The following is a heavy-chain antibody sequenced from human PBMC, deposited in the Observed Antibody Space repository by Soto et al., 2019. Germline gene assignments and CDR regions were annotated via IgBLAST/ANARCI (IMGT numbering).Heavy chain of an antibody. CDR1: GGSISSYY. CDR3: ARHKGGPFDWLSSAAFDI. D-gene: IGHD3-9*01. V-gene: IGHV4-59*08. J-gene: IGHJ3*02. CDR2: IYYSGST. Sequence: SETLSLTCTVSGGSISSYYWSWLRQPPGKGLEWIGYIYYSGSTNYNPSLKSRVTISVDTSKNQFSLKLSSVTAADTAVYYCARHKGGPFDWLSSAAFDIWGQGTMVTVS.